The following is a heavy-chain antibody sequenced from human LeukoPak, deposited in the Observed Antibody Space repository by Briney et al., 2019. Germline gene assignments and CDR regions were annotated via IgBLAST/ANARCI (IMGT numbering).Heavy chain of an antibody. CDR1: GFTVSTNS. V-gene: IGHV3-66*01. J-gene: IGHJ5*02. D-gene: IGHD1-1*01. Sequence: GGSLRLSCTVSGFTVSTNSMSWVRQAPGKGLEWVSFIYSDNTHYSDSVKGRFTISRDNSKNTLYLQMNSLRAGDTAVYYCARAHGSNWFDPWGQGTLVTVSS. CDR2: IYSDNT. CDR3: ARAHGSNWFDP.